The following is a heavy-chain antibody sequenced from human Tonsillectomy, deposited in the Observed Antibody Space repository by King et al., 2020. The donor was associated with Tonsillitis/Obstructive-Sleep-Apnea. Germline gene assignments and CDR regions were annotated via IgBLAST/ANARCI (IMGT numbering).Heavy chain of an antibody. CDR3: ARESGIQLWSTPPDSFDI. CDR2: ISYDGSNK. Sequence: VQLVESGGGVVQSGRSLTLSCAASGFTFSNYAMHWVRQAPGKGLEWVAVISYDGSNKYYADSVKGRFTISRDNSKNTLYLQMNSLRAEDTAVYYCARESGIQLWSTPPDSFDIWGQGTMVTVSS. CDR1: GFTFSNYA. V-gene: IGHV3-30-3*01. D-gene: IGHD5-18*01. J-gene: IGHJ3*02.